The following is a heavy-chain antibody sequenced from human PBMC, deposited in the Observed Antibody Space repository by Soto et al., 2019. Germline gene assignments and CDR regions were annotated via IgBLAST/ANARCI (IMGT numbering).Heavy chain of an antibody. D-gene: IGHD6-6*01. Sequence: GASVKVSCKASGYTFTSYYMHWVRQAPGQGLEWMGIINPSGGSTSYAQKFQGRVTMTRDTSTSTVYMELSSLRSEDTAVYYCARSGVAARPQVAHFDYWGQGTLVTVSS. V-gene: IGHV1-46*03. CDR2: INPSGGST. CDR3: ARSGVAARPQVAHFDY. CDR1: GYTFTSYY. J-gene: IGHJ4*02.